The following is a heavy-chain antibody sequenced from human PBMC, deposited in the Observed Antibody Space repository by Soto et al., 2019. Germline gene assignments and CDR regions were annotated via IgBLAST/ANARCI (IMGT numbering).Heavy chain of an antibody. V-gene: IGHV1-18*01. CDR2: ISAYNGNT. CDR1: GYTFTSYG. CDR3: ARDTYYDFWSGPNYYGMDV. J-gene: IGHJ6*02. Sequence: QVQLVQSGAEVKKPGASVKVSCKASGYTFTSYGISWVRQAPGQGLEWMGWISAYNGNTNYAQKLQGRVTMTTDTSTSTAYMELRSLRSDDTAVYYCARDTYYDFWSGPNYYGMDVWGQGTTVTVSS. D-gene: IGHD3-3*01.